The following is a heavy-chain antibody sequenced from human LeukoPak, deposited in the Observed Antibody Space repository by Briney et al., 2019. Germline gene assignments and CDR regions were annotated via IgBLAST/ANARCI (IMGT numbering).Heavy chain of an antibody. CDR1: GGTFSSYA. Sequence: SVKVSCKASGGTFSSYAISWVRQAPGQGLEWMGRIIPIPGIANYAQKFQGRVTITADKSTSTAYMELSSLRSEDTAVYYCARGYSIAAAGIYYWGQGTLVTVSS. CDR3: ARGYSIAAAGIYY. D-gene: IGHD6-13*01. J-gene: IGHJ4*02. CDR2: IIPIPGIA. V-gene: IGHV1-69*04.